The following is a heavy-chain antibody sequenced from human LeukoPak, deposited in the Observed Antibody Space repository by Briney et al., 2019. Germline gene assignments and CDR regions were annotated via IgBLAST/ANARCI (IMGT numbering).Heavy chain of an antibody. V-gene: IGHV1-69*13. CDR1: GYTFTSYG. D-gene: IGHD2-2*01. CDR3: ARDGTYCSSTSCPWNWFDP. Sequence: SVKVSCKASGYTFTSYGISWVRQAPGQGLEWMGGIIPIFGTANYAQKFQGRVTITADESTSTAYMELSSLRSEDTAVYYCARDGTYCSSTSCPWNWFDPWGQGTLVTVSS. J-gene: IGHJ5*02. CDR2: IIPIFGTA.